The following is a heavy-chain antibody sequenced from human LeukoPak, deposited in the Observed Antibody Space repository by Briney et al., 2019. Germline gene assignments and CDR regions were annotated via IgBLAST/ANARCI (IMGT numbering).Heavy chain of an antibody. Sequence: GESLKISCKGSGYRFTNYWIGWVRQMPGKGLEWMGIIYPGDSNTRYSPSFQGQVTISADKSISTAYLQWSSLKASDTAMYYCARHRSPIVVVTAIAPAFDIWGQGTMVTVSS. V-gene: IGHV5-51*01. CDR3: ARHRSPIVVVTAIAPAFDI. J-gene: IGHJ3*02. D-gene: IGHD2-21*02. CDR1: GYRFTNYW. CDR2: IYPGDSNT.